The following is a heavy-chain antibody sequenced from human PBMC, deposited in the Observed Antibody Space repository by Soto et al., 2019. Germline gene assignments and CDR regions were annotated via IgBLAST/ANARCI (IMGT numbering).Heavy chain of an antibody. J-gene: IGHJ6*02. CDR2: IYPGDSDT. D-gene: IGHD5-12*01. Sequence: PGESLKISCQGSGYSFTGYWIGWVRQMPGKGLEWMGIIYPGDSDTRYSPSFQGQVTISADKSISTAYLQWSSLKASDTAMYYCARQRQLRAPDYYYYGMDVWGQGTTVTVSS. CDR1: GYSFTGYW. V-gene: IGHV5-51*01. CDR3: ARQRQLRAPDYYYYGMDV.